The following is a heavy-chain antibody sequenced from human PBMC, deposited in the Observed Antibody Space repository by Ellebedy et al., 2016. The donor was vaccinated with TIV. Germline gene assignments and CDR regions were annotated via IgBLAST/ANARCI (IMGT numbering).Heavy chain of an antibody. CDR3: VGRAVVPTAVSWFDT. Sequence: MPGGSLRLSCTVSGGSISSPSYFWGWIRQPPGKGLEWIGTIYYSGTPYYNPSLNSRVTISVDPSKNQFSLTLNSVAAADTAVYYCVGRAVVPTAVSWFDTWGQGALVTVSS. CDR1: GGSISSPSYF. D-gene: IGHD4-23*01. V-gene: IGHV4-39*01. CDR2: IYYSGTP. J-gene: IGHJ5*02.